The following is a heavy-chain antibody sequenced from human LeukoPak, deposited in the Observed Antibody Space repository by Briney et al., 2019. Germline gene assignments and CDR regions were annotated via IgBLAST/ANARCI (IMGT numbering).Heavy chain of an antibody. CDR1: GGSISSGSYY. CDR3: ARLYGGKDY. V-gene: IGHV4-61*02. Sequence: SQTLSLTCTVSGGSISSGSYYWSWIRQPAGKGLEWIGRIYTSGSTNYNPSLKSRVTISVDTSKNQFPLKLSSVTAADTAVYYCARLYGGKDYWGQGTLVTVSS. D-gene: IGHD2/OR15-2a*01. J-gene: IGHJ4*02. CDR2: IYTSGST.